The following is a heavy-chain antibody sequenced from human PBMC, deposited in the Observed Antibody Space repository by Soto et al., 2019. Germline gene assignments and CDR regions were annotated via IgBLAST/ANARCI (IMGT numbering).Heavy chain of an antibody. J-gene: IGHJ4*02. V-gene: IGHV1-18*01. D-gene: IGHD3-22*01. CDR2: ISAYNGNT. CDR1: GYTFTSYG. Sequence: GASVKVSCKASGYTFTSYGISWVRQAPGQGLEWMGWISAYNGNTNYAQKLQGRVTMTTDTSTSTAYMELRSLRSDDTAVYYCARAEGTIYYATSGYYYWGQGTLVSVSS. CDR3: ARAEGTIYYATSGYYY.